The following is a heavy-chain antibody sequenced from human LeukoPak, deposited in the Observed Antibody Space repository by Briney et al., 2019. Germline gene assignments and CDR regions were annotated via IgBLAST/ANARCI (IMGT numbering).Heavy chain of an antibody. J-gene: IGHJ4*02. CDR2: IYYSGST. CDR3: ARDDSNYVA. CDR1: GGSISSSSYY. V-gene: IGHV4-39*07. D-gene: IGHD4-11*01. Sequence: PSETLSLTCTVSGGSISSSSYYWGWIRQPPGKGLEWIGSIYYSGSTYYNPSLKSRVTISVDTSKNQFSLKLSSVTAADTAVYYCARDDSNYVAWGQGTLVTVSS.